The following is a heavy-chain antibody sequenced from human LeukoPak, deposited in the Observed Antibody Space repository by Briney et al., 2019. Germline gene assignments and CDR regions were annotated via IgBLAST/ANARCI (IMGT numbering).Heavy chain of an antibody. V-gene: IGHV3-74*01. CDR1: GFTFSSYW. D-gene: IGHD2-21*02. CDR3: VRVNCAGDCTSRDWYFDH. CDR2: IFNPGGAT. Sequence: GGSLRLSCAASGFTFSSYWMHWVRQAPGKGLVWVSRIFNPGGATAYVDSVKGRFTISRDNAENTLSLQMNSLRVEDTAVYYCVRVNCAGDCTSRDWYFDHWGRGTLVVVSS. J-gene: IGHJ2*01.